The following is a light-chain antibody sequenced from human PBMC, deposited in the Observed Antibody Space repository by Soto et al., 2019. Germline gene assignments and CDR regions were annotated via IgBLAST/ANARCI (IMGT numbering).Light chain of an antibody. Sequence: EIAMTQSPATLSVSPGERATLSCRASQSVSSNLAWYQQKPGQAPRLLMYGASTRATGIPARFSGGGSGTDFTLTITSLQSEDFAVYYCQQYDDWPRTFGPGTKVDIK. V-gene: IGKV3-15*01. CDR1: QSVSSN. CDR3: QQYDDWPRT. CDR2: GAS. J-gene: IGKJ3*01.